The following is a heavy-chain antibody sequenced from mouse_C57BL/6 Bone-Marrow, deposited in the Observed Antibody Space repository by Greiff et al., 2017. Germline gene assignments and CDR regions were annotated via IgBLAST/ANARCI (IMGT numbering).Heavy chain of an antibody. CDR3: AREGWVLMDY. CDR1: GYSITSGYY. D-gene: IGHD2-3*01. Sequence: EVKLMESGPGLVKPSQSLSLTCSVTGYSITSGYYWNWIRQFPGNKLEWMGYISYDGSNNYNPSLKNRISITRDTSKNQFFLKLNSVTTEDTATYYCAREGWVLMDYWGQGTSVTVSS. CDR2: ISYDGSN. V-gene: IGHV3-6*01. J-gene: IGHJ4*01.